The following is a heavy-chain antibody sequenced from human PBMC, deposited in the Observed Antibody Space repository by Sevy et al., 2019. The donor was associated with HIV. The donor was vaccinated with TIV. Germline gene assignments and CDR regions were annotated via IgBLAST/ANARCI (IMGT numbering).Heavy chain of an antibody. J-gene: IGHJ4*02. Sequence: QLGGSLRLSCTASGFTFDDYAMSWFRQAPGKGLEWVAFITRNSYEAYGGTTEYAASMKGRFIISRDDSKSIAYLQMNSLKTEDTAVYYCSRGLATADTPEYYFDSWGQGTLVTVSS. D-gene: IGHD5-12*01. V-gene: IGHV3-49*03. CDR3: SRGLATADTPEYYFDS. CDR1: GFTFDDYA. CDR2: ITRNSYEAYGGTT.